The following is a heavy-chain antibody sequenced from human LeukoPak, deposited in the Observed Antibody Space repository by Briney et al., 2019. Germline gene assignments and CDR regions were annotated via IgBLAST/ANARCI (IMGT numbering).Heavy chain of an antibody. J-gene: IGHJ5*02. CDR3: ARDNSVEDTAWWFGP. CDR2: INPSGGST. Sequence: ASVKVPCKASGYTFTSYYMHWVRQAPGQGLEWMGIINPSGGSTSYAQKFQGRVTMTRDMSTSTDYMELSSLRSEDTAVYYCARDNSVEDTAWWFGPWGQGTLVTVSS. V-gene: IGHV1-46*01. CDR1: GYTFTSYY. D-gene: IGHD4-23*01.